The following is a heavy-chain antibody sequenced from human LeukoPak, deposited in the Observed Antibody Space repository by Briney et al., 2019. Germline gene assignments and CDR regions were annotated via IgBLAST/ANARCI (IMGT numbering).Heavy chain of an antibody. D-gene: IGHD3-10*01. CDR3: ARGRSYYYGSGSYYNSNLYYYYYMDV. CDR2: IYTSGST. J-gene: IGHJ6*03. CDR1: GGSISSGSYY. V-gene: IGHV4-61*02. Sequence: SQTLSLTCTVSGGSISSGSYYWSWIRQPAGKGLEWIGRIYTSGSTNYNPSLKSRVTISIDTSKNQFSLKLSSVTAADTAVYYCARGRSYYYGSGSYYNSNLYYYYYMDVWGKGTTVTVSS.